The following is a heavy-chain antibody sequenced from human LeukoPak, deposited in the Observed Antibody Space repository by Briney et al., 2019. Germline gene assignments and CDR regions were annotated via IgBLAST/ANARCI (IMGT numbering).Heavy chain of an antibody. CDR1: GGSISSYY. CDR2: IYTSGST. CDR3: ARENGGYSYGLRYYYMDV. V-gene: IGHV4-4*07. J-gene: IGHJ6*03. Sequence: SETLSLTCTVSGGSISSYYWSWIRQPAGKGLEWIGRIYTSGSTNYNPSLKGRVTMSGDTSKNQFSLKLSSVTAADTAVYYCARENGGYSYGLRYYYMDVWGKGTTVTISS. D-gene: IGHD5-18*01.